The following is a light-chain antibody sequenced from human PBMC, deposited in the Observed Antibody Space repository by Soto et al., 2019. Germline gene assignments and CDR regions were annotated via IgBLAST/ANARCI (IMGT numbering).Light chain of an antibody. CDR1: SGYSNSK. J-gene: IGLJ3*02. CDR3: GADHGSGSNVVRV. Sequence: QLVLTQAPSASASLGASVTLTCTLSSGYSNSKVDWYQQRPGKGPRFVMRVGTGGIVGSKGDGIPDRFSVLGSGLNRYLTIKNIQEEDESDYHCGADHGSGSNVVRVFGGGTQLTVL. V-gene: IGLV9-49*01. CDR2: VGTGGIVG.